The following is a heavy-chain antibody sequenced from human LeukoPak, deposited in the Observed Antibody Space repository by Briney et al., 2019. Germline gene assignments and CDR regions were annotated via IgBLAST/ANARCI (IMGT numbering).Heavy chain of an antibody. Sequence: PSETLSLTCTVSGGSISTYYWSWIRQPPGKGLEWIGYIYYSGSTNYNPSLKSRVTISVDTSKNQFSLKLSSVTAADTAVYYCARGTLIAAFDYWGQGTLVTVSS. V-gene: IGHV4-59*01. J-gene: IGHJ4*02. CDR1: GGSISTYY. CDR3: ARGTLIAAFDY. CDR2: IYYSGST. D-gene: IGHD6-25*01.